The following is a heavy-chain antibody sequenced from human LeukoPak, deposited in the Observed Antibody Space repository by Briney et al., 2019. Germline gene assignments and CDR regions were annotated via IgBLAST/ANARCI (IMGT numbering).Heavy chain of an antibody. D-gene: IGHD3-22*01. CDR3: VREVSVVTLGY. V-gene: IGHV1-69*01. J-gene: IGHJ4*02. CDR1: GGTFSSYA. CDR2: IIPIFGTA. Sequence: ASVKVSCKASGGTFSSYAISWVRQAPGQGLEWMGGIIPIFGTANYAQKFQGRVTITADESTSTAYMELSSLRSEDTAVYYCVREVSVVTLGYWGQGTLVTVSS.